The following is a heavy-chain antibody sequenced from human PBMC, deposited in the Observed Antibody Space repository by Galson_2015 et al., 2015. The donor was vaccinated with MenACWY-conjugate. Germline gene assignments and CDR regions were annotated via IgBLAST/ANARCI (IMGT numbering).Heavy chain of an antibody. CDR3: ATLGSSGWPFFDY. D-gene: IGHD6-19*01. CDR1: GGSIRSSSYY. J-gene: IGHJ4*02. V-gene: IGHV4-39*07. CDR2: IYYSGST. Sequence: TLSLTFTVSGGSIRSSSYYWGWIRQPPGKGLEWIGSIYYSGSTYYNPSLKSRVTISVDTSKNQFSLKLSSVTAADTAVYYCATLGSSGWPFFDYWGQGTLVTVSS.